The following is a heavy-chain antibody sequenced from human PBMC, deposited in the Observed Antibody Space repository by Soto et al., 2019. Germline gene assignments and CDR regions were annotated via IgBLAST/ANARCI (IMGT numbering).Heavy chain of an antibody. Sequence: TLSLTCTISGGSISVYYWSWIRQPPGQALEWIGYIYDSGSPYYNPSLRSRVIISADTSKNQISLKLTSATAADTAVYYCARGVGSSPPRYWGRGTLVTVSS. CDR3: ARGVGSSPPRY. CDR1: GGSISVYY. CDR2: IYDSGSP. J-gene: IGHJ4*02. D-gene: IGHD1-26*01. V-gene: IGHV4-59*01.